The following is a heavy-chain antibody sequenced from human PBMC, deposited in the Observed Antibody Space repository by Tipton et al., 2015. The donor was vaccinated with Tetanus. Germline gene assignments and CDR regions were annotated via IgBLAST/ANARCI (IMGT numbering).Heavy chain of an antibody. J-gene: IGHJ4*02. CDR1: GGSISSSSYY. V-gene: IGHV4-39*01. CDR3: ASCLPYTTAVAGRSYYFDY. CDR2: IYYSGST. Sequence: TLSLTCTVSGGSISSSSYYWGWIRQPPGKGLEWIGSIYYSGSTYYNPSLKSRVTISVDTSKTQFSLKLSSVTAADTAVYYCASCLPYTTAVAGRSYYFDYWGQGTLVTVSS. D-gene: IGHD6-19*01.